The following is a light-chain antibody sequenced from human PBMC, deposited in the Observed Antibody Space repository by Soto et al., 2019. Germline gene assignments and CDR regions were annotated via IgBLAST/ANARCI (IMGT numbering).Light chain of an antibody. J-gene: IGKJ1*01. CDR2: DAS. V-gene: IGKV3-11*01. CDR1: QRVSTY. Sequence: ESVLTQSPATRSLSPGERATLSCRASQRVSTYLACYQHKPGQAPRLHISDASNRATGIPARFSGSGSVTEFTLISSSLEPEDLALYYCQQRSNWPSWTLGQGTKVEIK. CDR3: QQRSNWPSWT.